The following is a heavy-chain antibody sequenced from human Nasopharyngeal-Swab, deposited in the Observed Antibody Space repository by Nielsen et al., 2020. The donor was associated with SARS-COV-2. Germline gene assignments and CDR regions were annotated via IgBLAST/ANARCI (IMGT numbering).Heavy chain of an antibody. Sequence: GGSLRLSCAASGFTFSNAWMSWVRQAPGKGLEWVGRIKSKTGGGTTDYAAPVKGRFTISRDDSKNTLYLQMNSLKTEDTAVYYCTTISLWYMDVWGKGTTVTVSS. J-gene: IGHJ6*03. D-gene: IGHD2-21*01. V-gene: IGHV3-15*01. CDR3: TTISLWYMDV. CDR2: IKSKTGGGTT. CDR1: GFTFSNAW.